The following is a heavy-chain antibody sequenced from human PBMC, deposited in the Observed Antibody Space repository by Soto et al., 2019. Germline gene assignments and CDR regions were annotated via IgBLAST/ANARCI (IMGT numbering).Heavy chain of an antibody. CDR1: GGSISSGGYS. D-gene: IGHD2-15*01. CDR3: ARGRRVVVVAATQPVRYFDL. V-gene: IGHV4-30-2*01. J-gene: IGHJ2*01. Sequence: QLQLQESGSGLVKPSQTLSLTCAVSGGSISSGGYSWSWIRQPPGKGLEWIGYIYHSGSTYYNPSLKSRVTISVDRSKNQFSLKLSSVTAADTAVYYCARGRRVVVVAATQPVRYFDLWGRGTLVTVSS. CDR2: IYHSGST.